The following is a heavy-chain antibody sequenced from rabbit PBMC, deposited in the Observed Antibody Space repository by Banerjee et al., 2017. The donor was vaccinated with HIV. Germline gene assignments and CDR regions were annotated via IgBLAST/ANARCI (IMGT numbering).Heavy chain of an antibody. V-gene: IGHV1S45*01. CDR1: GFDFSDYY. CDR3: ARDLAAVIGWNFGL. J-gene: IGHJ6*01. Sequence: QEQLEESGGDLVKPGASLTLTCTASGFDFSDYYMCWVRQAPGKGLEWIACIYAGSSGGSTSYASWVNGRFTVSRASSTTVTLQMTSLTAADTATYFCARDLAAVIGWNFGLWGQGTLVTVS. D-gene: IGHD1-1*01. CDR2: IYAGSSGGST.